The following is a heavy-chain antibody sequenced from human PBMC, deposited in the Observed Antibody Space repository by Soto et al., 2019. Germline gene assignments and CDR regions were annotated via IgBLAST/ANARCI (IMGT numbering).Heavy chain of an antibody. CDR1: GFPFAPYV. D-gene: IGHD3-22*01. V-gene: IGHV3-23*01. CDR2: VSGSGGRV. CDR3: AMTRLYDTGTNDYHRDALDI. Sequence: EVQLLESGGGRVEPRGALKLPLVASGFPFAPYVMNWVRQSPGKGLEWVLGVSGSGGRVYSADSVKGRFTISRDNSRNTLYLQMNSLRAEDTAIYYCAMTRLYDTGTNDYHRDALDIWGQGTQVTVSS. J-gene: IGHJ3*02.